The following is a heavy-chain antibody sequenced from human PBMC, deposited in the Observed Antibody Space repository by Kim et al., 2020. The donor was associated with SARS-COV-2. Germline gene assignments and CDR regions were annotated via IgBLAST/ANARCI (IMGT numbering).Heavy chain of an antibody. V-gene: IGHV3-33*01. CDR3: ASDLEMATNGDAFDI. CDR1: GFTFSSYG. J-gene: IGHJ3*02. D-gene: IGHD5-12*01. Sequence: GGSLRLSCAASGFTFSSYGMHWVRQAPGKGLEWVAVIWYDGSNKYYADSVKGRFTISRDNSKNTLYLQMNSLRAEDTAVYYCASDLEMATNGDAFDIWGQGTMVTVSS. CDR2: IWYDGSNK.